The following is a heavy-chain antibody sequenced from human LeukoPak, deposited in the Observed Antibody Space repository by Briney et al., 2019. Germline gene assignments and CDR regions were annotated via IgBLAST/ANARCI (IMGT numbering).Heavy chain of an antibody. CDR1: RGTFSSYA. Sequence: SVKVSCKASRGTFSSYAISWVRQAPGQGLEWMGGIIPIFGKANYAQKFQGRVTITADESTSTAYMELSSLRSEDTAVYYCARVAGGRYCSSTSCYMRGWFDPWGQGTLVTVSS. D-gene: IGHD2-2*02. CDR3: ARVAGGRYCSSTSCYMRGWFDP. CDR2: IIPIFGKA. J-gene: IGHJ5*02. V-gene: IGHV1-69*13.